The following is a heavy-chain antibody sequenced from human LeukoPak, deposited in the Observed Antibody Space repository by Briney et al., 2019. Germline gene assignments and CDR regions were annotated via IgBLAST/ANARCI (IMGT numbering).Heavy chain of an antibody. CDR1: GYSFTSYW. D-gene: IGHD3-9*01. CDR2: IYPGDSDT. J-gene: IGHJ5*01. V-gene: IGHV5-51*01. Sequence: GESLKISCKGSGYSFTSYWIGWVRQMPGKGLEWMGIIYPGDSDTRYSPSFQGQVTISVDKSTTTAYLHWSSLKASDTAMYYCARRTYDVLTGTPSSVRKNWFDSWGQGTLVTVSS. CDR3: ARRTYDVLTGTPSSVRKNWFDS.